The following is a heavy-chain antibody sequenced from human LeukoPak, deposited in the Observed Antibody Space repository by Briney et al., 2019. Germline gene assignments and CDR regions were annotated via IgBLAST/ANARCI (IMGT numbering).Heavy chain of an antibody. CDR1: GFTFSSYS. Sequence: GGSLRLSCAASGFTFSSYSMNWVRQAPGKGLEWVSYISSSSSTIYYADSVKGRFTISRDNAKNSLYLQMNSLRAEDTAVYYCARGGTTVTTPYYYYYYMDVWGKGTTVTVSS. V-gene: IGHV3-48*01. J-gene: IGHJ6*03. D-gene: IGHD4-17*01. CDR2: ISSSSSTI. CDR3: ARGGTTVTTPYYYYYYMDV.